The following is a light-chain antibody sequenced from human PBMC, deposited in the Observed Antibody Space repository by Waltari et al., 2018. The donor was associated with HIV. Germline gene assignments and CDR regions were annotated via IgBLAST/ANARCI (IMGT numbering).Light chain of an antibody. CDR1: QSVSSN. CDR3: QQYNNWPWT. CDR2: GAS. V-gene: IGKV3-15*01. Sequence: EIVITQSPATLSVSPGERAPPSCRASQSVSSNLAWYQQKPGQAPRLLIYGASTRATGIPARFSGSGSGTEFTLTISSLQSEDFAVYYCQQYNNWPWTFGQGTKVEIK. J-gene: IGKJ1*01.